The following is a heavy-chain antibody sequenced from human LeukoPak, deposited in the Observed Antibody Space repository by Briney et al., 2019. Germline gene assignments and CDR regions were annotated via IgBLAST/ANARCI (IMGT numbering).Heavy chain of an antibody. V-gene: IGHV1-69*13. Sequence: SVKVSCKASGGTFSSYAISWVRQAPGQGHEWMGGVIPIFGTANYAQKFQGRVTITADESTSTAYMELSSLRSEDTAVYYCASLRCSSTSCQYYYYMDVWGKGTTVTVSS. CDR2: VIPIFGTA. J-gene: IGHJ6*03. D-gene: IGHD2-2*01. CDR1: GGTFSSYA. CDR3: ASLRCSSTSCQYYYYMDV.